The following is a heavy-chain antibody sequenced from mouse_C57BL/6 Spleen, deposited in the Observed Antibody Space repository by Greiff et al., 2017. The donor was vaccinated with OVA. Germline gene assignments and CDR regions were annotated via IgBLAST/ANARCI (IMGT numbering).Heavy chain of an antibody. CDR1: GYTFTDYY. D-gene: IGHD2-1*01. CDR2: IYPGSGNT. Sequence: VQLQQSGAELVRPGASVKLSCKASGYTFTDYYINWVKQRPGQGLEWIARIYPGSGNTSYNEKFKGKATLTAEKSSSTAYMQLSSLTSDGTAVYFCARCPIGNYWYFDVWGTGTTVTVSS. J-gene: IGHJ1*03. V-gene: IGHV1-76*01. CDR3: ARCPIGNYWYFDV.